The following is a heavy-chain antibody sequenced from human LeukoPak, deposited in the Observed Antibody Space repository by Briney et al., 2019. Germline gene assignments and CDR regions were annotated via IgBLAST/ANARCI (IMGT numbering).Heavy chain of an antibody. Sequence: SETLSLTCTVSGVSLSSSSNYWDWIRQPPGKGLEWIGSIYYTGPTHYNPSLQYRVTISVDTSKNQFSLKLNSVTAADTAVYYCARRPGDTSGFPPGFDYWGQGTLVTVSS. CDR1: GVSLSSSSNY. V-gene: IGHV4-39*01. D-gene: IGHD3-22*01. CDR3: ARRPGDTSGFPPGFDY. CDR2: IYYTGPT. J-gene: IGHJ4*02.